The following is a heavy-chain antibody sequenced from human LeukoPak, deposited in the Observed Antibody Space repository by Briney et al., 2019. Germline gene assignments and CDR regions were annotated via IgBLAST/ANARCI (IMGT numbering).Heavy chain of an antibody. J-gene: IGHJ4*02. Sequence: GASVKVSCKASGYTFTGYYMHWLRQAPGQGLEWMGWINPNSGGTNYEQKLQGRVTMTRDTSISTAYMELSRLRSDDRAVYYCASSAGTMATMGYWGEGTLVTV. CDR1: GYTFTGYY. D-gene: IGHD5-24*01. V-gene: IGHV1-2*02. CDR2: INPNSGGT. CDR3: ASSAGTMATMGY.